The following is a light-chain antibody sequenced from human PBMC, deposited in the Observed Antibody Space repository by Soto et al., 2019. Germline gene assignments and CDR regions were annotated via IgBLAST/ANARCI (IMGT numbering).Light chain of an antibody. Sequence: QSVRTQPPSASGSPGQSVTISCTGTSSDVGGYNYVSWYQQYPGKAPKLIIYEVTKRPSGVPDRFSGSKSGNTASLTVSGLLAEDEADYYCSSHGGINNVVFGGGTQMTVL. CDR1: SSDVGGYNY. CDR2: EVT. CDR3: SSHGGINNVV. V-gene: IGLV2-8*01. J-gene: IGLJ3*02.